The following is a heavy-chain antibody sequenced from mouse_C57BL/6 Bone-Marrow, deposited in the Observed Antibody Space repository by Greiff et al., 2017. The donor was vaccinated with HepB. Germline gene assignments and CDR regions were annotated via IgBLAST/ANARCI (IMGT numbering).Heavy chain of an antibody. CDR2: IYPGDGDT. CDR3: ARRRSSYYYYAMDY. D-gene: IGHD1-1*01. J-gene: IGHJ4*01. V-gene: IGHV1-80*01. Sequence: QVQLKESGAELVKPGASVKISCKASGYAFSSYWMNWVKQRPGKGLEWIGQIYPGDGDTNYNGKFKGKATLTADKSSSTAYMQLSSLTSEDSAVYCCARRRSSYYYYAMDYWGQGTSVTVSS. CDR1: GYAFSSYW.